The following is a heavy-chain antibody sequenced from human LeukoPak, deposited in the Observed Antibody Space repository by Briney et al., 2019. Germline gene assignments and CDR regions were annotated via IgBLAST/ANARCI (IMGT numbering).Heavy chain of an antibody. D-gene: IGHD5-12*01. CDR1: SGSISSYY. V-gene: IGHV4-59*12. Sequence: SETLSFTCTVSSGSISSYYWSWIRQPPRKGLEWIGYIYYSGSTNYNPSLKSRVTISVDTSKNQFSLKLSSVTAADTAVYYCARVVGVATNAQDYWGQGTLVTVSS. CDR2: IYYSGST. CDR3: ARVVGVATNAQDY. J-gene: IGHJ4*02.